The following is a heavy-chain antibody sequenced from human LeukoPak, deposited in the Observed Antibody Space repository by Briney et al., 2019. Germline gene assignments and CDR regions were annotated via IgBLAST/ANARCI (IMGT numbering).Heavy chain of an antibody. CDR3: ARDYDILTGYNYYYYGMDV. Sequence: ASVKVSCKASGYTFTSYDINWVRQATGQGLEWMGWMSPNSGNAGYAQKFQGRGTMTRTTSISTAYMELSSLRSEDTAVYYCARDYDILTGYNYYYYGMDVWGQGTTVTVSS. J-gene: IGHJ6*02. CDR1: GYTFTSYD. V-gene: IGHV1-8*01. D-gene: IGHD3-9*01. CDR2: MSPNSGNA.